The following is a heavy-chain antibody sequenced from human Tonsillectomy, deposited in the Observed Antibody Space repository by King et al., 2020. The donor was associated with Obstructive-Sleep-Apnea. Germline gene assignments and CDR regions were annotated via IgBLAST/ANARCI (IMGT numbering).Heavy chain of an antibody. V-gene: IGHV4-59*08. CDR2: VHYRGST. J-gene: IGHJ4*02. Sequence: QLQESGPGLVKPSETLSLTCTVSGGSISSYYWSWIRQPPGKGLEWIGYVHYRGSTNYNPPLKSRVTITVDTSKKQFSLKLSSVTAADTAVYYCALSVDTAIVFDYWGQGTLVTVSS. D-gene: IGHD5-18*01. CDR1: GGSISSYY. CDR3: ALSVDTAIVFDY.